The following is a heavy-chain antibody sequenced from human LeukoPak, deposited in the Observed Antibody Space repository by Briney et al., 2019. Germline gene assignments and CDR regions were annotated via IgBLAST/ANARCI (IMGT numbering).Heavy chain of an antibody. D-gene: IGHD3-22*01. J-gene: IGHJ3*02. V-gene: IGHV3-20*04. CDR2: INWNGGST. CDR1: GFTFDDYG. Sequence: GGFLRLSCAASGFTFDDYGMSWVRQAPGKGLEWVSGINWNGGSTGYADSVKGRFTISRDNAKNSLYLQMNSLRAEDTALYYCARPLYYYDSSAGSAFDIWGQGTMVTVSS. CDR3: ARPLYYYDSSAGSAFDI.